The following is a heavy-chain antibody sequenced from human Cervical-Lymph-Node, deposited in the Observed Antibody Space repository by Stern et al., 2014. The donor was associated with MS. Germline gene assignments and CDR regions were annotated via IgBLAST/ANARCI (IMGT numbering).Heavy chain of an antibody. CDR2: VWNDGSKE. Sequence: MQLVESGGGVVQPVRSLRLSCVASGLTFSTSVMHWVRQAPGKGLEWVAVVWNDGSKEHFTESVKGRFSTSRDTAKNTLHLQMSSLRAEDTAVYFCATSTASDAFDIWGQGTLVTVSS. D-gene: IGHD2/OR15-2a*01. J-gene: IGHJ3*02. V-gene: IGHV3-33*01. CDR3: ATSTASDAFDI. CDR1: GLTFSTSV.